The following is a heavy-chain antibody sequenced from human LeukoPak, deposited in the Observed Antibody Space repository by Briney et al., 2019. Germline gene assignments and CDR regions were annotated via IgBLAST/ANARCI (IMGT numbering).Heavy chain of an antibody. D-gene: IGHD6-13*01. J-gene: IGHJ4*02. CDR2: ISSSGSTI. CDR3: AEGGSSSWDYFDY. Sequence: GGSLRLSCAASGFTFSSYEMNWVRQAPGKGLEWVSYISSSGSTIYYADSVKGRFTISRDNSKNTMFLQMNSLRGEDTAVYYCAEGGSSSWDYFDYWGQGTLVTVSS. CDR1: GFTFSSYE. V-gene: IGHV3-48*03.